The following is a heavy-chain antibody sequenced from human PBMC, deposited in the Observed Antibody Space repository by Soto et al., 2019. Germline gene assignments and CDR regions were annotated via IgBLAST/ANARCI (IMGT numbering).Heavy chain of an antibody. CDR3: AQVDRGGSGSPASYYCGGLDV. J-gene: IGHJ6*02. Sequence: DVQLLESGGHLVQPGGSLRLSCAASGFTFSSYAMNWVRQAPGKGLEWVSSVSAGGDMTYSADSGKGRCTIARDNSNNALFMQMNSVGMEVTACYYSAQVDRGGSGSPASYYCGGLDVWGQGATVTVSS. V-gene: IGHV3-23*01. D-gene: IGHD1-26*01. CDR1: GFTFSSYA. CDR2: VSAGGDMT.